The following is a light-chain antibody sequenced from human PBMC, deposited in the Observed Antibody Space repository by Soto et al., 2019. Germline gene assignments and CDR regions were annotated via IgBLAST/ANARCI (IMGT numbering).Light chain of an antibody. CDR2: DAS. J-gene: IGKJ2*01. V-gene: IGKV3-11*01. CDR3: QQHGSWPLYT. CDR1: QSISHY. Sequence: EVVLTQSPATLSLAPGERATLSCRASQSISHYLAWYQQRPGQAPRLLIYDASNRATGIPARFSGSGSGTDFSITISGLEPEDFAVYYCQQHGSWPLYTFGQGTKLEIK.